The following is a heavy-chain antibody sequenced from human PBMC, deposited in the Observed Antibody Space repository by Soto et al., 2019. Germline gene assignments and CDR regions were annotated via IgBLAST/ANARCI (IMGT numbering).Heavy chain of an antibody. CDR2: IKSKRDGGIA. J-gene: IGHJ4*02. CDR1: GFTFSNAW. CDR3: TAVDVSDSRKPF. V-gene: IGHV3-15*07. D-gene: IGHD2-21*02. Sequence: PGGSLRLSCAASGFTFSNAWMNWVRQAPGKGLEWVGRIKSKRDGGIADYAAPVKGRFTISRDDSKNTLFLQMNSLKTEDTAVYYCTAVDVSDSRKPFCGQGTLVTLSS.